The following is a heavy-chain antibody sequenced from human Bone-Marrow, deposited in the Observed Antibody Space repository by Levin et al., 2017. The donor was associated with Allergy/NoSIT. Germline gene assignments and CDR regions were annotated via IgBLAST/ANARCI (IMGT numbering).Heavy chain of an antibody. CDR1: GGSISSSSYY. J-gene: IGHJ5*02. D-gene: IGHD6-19*01. V-gene: IGHV4-39*01. Sequence: SETLSLTCTVSGGSISSSSYYWGWIRQPPGKGLEWIGSIYYSGSTYYNPSLKSRVTISVDTSKNQFSLKLSSVTAADTAVYYCARHYSSGWYVNWFDPWGQGTLVTVSS. CDR2: IYYSGST. CDR3: ARHYSSGWYVNWFDP.